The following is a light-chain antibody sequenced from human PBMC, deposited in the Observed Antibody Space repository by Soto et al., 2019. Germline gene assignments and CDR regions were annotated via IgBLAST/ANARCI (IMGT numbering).Light chain of an antibody. CDR3: MQGTLWPPT. V-gene: IGKV2-30*01. CDR2: RTS. Sequence: DVVMTQSPLSLSVSLGQPASISCRSSQSLVYSDGYAYLSWFQQRPGQSPRRLIYRTSNRDSGVPDRFSGSGSGTDFTLKINRVEAEDVGVYYCMQGTLWPPTFGRGTKVEIK. J-gene: IGKJ4*02. CDR1: QSLVYSDGYAY.